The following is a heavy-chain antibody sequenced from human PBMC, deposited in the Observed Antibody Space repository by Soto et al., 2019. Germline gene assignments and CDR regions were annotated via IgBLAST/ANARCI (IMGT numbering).Heavy chain of an antibody. CDR3: ARIFPHGYSDY. Sequence: SETLSLTCTVSGVSISSYYWTWIRQPPGKGLEWIACIYYTGTTKYNPSLKSRVTISVDTSKNQFSLKLNSVTPGDTAIYYCARIFPHGYSDYWGQGILVTVS. D-gene: IGHD6-25*01. J-gene: IGHJ4*02. CDR2: IYYTGTT. V-gene: IGHV4-59*01. CDR1: GVSISSYY.